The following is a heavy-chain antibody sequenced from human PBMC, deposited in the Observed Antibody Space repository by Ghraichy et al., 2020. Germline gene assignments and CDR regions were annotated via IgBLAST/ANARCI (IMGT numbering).Heavy chain of an antibody. D-gene: IGHD3-16*01. J-gene: IGHJ4*02. V-gene: IGHV3-23*01. Sequence: GGSLRLSCGASGFTFSSYYMSWVRQASGKGLECVSIISGSGGNTYYAGSVKGRFTISRDNSKNTLYLQMGSLRPDDTAVYYCAKSRTGSSASRDYWGQGTLVTVSS. CDR3: AKSRTGSSASRDY. CDR2: ISGSGGNT. CDR1: GFTFSSYY.